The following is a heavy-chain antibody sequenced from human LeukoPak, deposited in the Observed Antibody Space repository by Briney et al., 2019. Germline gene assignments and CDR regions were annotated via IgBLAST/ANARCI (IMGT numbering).Heavy chain of an antibody. Sequence: ASVKVSCKVSGYTLTELSMHWVRQAPGKGLEWMGGFDPEDGETIYAQKFQGRVTMTEDTYTDTAYMELSSLRSEDTAVYYCASFSGWSQGRRVYWGQGTLVTVSS. J-gene: IGHJ4*02. CDR2: FDPEDGET. V-gene: IGHV1-24*01. CDR3: ASFSGWSQGRRVY. CDR1: GYTLTELS. D-gene: IGHD6-19*01.